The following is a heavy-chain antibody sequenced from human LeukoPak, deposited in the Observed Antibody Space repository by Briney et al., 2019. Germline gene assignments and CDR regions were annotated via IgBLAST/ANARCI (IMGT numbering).Heavy chain of an antibody. CDR2: IWYDGSNK. CDR1: GFTFSSYG. Sequence: GSLRLSCAASGFTFSSYGMHWVRQAPGKGLEWVAVIWYDGSNKYYADSVKGRFTISRDNSKNTLYLQMNSLRAEDTAVYYCARGSRVPAVPPSTKDYYGMDVWGQGTTVTVSS. V-gene: IGHV3-33*01. CDR3: ARGSRVPAVPPSTKDYYGMDV. J-gene: IGHJ6*02. D-gene: IGHD2-2*01.